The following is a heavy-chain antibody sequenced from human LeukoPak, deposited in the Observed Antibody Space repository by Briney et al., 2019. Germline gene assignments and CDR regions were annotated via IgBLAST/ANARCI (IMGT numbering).Heavy chain of an antibody. V-gene: IGHV3-23*01. CDR2: ISSSGGDT. D-gene: IGHD2-8*01. J-gene: IGHJ4*02. Sequence: GGSLRLSCAASGFTFSNYAMSWVRQAPGKGLGWVSAISSSGGDTYYADSVMGRFTISRDGSKNTVFLQINSLRVEDTAVYYCARGALSPRFFDLWGQGTLVTVSS. CDR1: GFTFSNYA. CDR3: ARGALSPRFFDL.